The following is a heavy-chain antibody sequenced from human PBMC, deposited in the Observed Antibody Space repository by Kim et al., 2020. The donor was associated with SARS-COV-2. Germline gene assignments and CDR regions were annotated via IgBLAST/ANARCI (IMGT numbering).Heavy chain of an antibody. CDR3: AREGSSWYWFDP. D-gene: IGHD6-13*01. CDR1: GFTFSDYY. CDR2: ISSSISYT. J-gene: IGHJ5*02. V-gene: IGHV3-11*06. Sequence: GGSLRLSCAASGFTFSDYYMSWIRQAPGKGLEWVSYISSSISYTNYADSVKGRFTISRDNAKNSLYLQMNSLRAEDTAVYYCAREGSSWYWFDPWGQGTLAT.